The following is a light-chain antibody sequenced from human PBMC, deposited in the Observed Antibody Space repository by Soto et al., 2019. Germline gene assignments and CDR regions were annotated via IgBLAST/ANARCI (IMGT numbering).Light chain of an antibody. CDR1: KLGDKY. CDR3: QAWDSRSYVV. V-gene: IGLV3-1*01. Sequence: SYELTQPPSVSVSPGQTASITCSGDKLGDKYACWYQQKPGQSPVLVIYQDSKRPSGIPERFSGSNSGSTATLTISGTQAMDEAVYYCQAWDSRSYVVFGGGTKLTVL. CDR2: QDS. J-gene: IGLJ2*01.